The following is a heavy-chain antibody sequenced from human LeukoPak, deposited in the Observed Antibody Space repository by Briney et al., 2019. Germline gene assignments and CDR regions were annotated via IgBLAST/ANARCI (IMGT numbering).Heavy chain of an antibody. CDR3: AAELTIFGVVTNHPLDY. J-gene: IGHJ4*02. CDR2: IYYSGST. D-gene: IGHD3-3*01. Sequence: PSETLSLTCTVSGGSISSSSYYWGWIRQPPGKGLEWIGSIYYSGSTYYNPSLKSRVTISVDTSKNQFSLKLSSVTAADTAVYYCAAELTIFGVVTNHPLDYWGQGTLVTVSS. V-gene: IGHV4-39*01. CDR1: GGSISSSSYY.